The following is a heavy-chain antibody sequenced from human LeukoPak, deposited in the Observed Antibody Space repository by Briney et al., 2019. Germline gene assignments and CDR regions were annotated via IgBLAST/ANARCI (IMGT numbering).Heavy chain of an antibody. D-gene: IGHD3-3*01. Sequence: PSETLSLTCAVYGGSFSGYYWSWIRQPPGKGLEWIGEINHSGSTNYNPSLKNRVTISVDTSKNQFSLKLSSVTAADTAVYYCARDSYYDFWSDQPIRAFDIWGQGTMVTVSS. CDR1: GGSFSGYY. V-gene: IGHV4-34*01. CDR2: INHSGST. J-gene: IGHJ3*02. CDR3: ARDSYYDFWSDQPIRAFDI.